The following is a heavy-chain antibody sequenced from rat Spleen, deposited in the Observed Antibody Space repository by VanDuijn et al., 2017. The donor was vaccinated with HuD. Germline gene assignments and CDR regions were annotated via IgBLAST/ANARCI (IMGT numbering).Heavy chain of an antibody. CDR1: GFTFSNYG. V-gene: IGHV5-27*01. D-gene: IGHD1-2*01. Sequence: EVQLVESGGGLVQPGRSLKLSCAASGFTFSNYGMAWVRQAPTKGLEWVASITNSGGSTYYRDSVKGRFTISRDNAKSTLYLQMDSLRSEDTATYYCTTRGSYSSYISPFDYWGQGVMVTVSS. CDR2: ITNSGGST. CDR3: TTRGSYSSYISPFDY. J-gene: IGHJ2*01.